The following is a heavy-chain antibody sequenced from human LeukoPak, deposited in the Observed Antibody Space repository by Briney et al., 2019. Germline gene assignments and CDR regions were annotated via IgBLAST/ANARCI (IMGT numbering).Heavy chain of an antibody. CDR2: IYYSGST. CDR3: ARVNINNWHSCDY. D-gene: IGHD1-1*01. CDR1: GDSISGYY. J-gene: IGHJ4*02. Sequence: PSETLSLTCAVSGDSISGYYWGWIRQPPGKGLEWIGSIYYSGSTYYNPSLKSRVTISVDTSKNQFSLKLSSVTAADTAVYYCARVNINNWHSCDYWGQGTLVTVSS. V-gene: IGHV4-39*01.